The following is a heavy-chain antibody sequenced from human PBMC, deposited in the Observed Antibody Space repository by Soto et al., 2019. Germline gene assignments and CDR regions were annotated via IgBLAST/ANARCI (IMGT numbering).Heavy chain of an antibody. V-gene: IGHV3-64D*08. CDR2: ISSNGGST. D-gene: IGHD2-8*02. Sequence: PGGSLRLSCAASGFTFSSYAMSWVRQAPGKGLEWVSAISSNGGSTYYADSVKGRFTISRDNSKNTLYLQMSSLRAEDTAVYYCVKFTEDYFDYWGQGTLVTVSS. CDR3: VKFTEDYFDY. CDR1: GFTFSSYA. J-gene: IGHJ4*02.